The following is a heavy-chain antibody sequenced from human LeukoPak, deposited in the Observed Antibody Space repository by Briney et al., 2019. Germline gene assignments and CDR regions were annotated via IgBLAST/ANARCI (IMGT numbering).Heavy chain of an antibody. V-gene: IGHV3-7*01. Sequence: PGGSLRLSCAASGFYFRDHWMDWVRQAPGKGLEWVASINSDGSEGYYADVVKGRFTISRDNAKNSLYLQMNSLRAEDTAVYYCARDGGTYSSGWYIYGMDVWGQGTTVTVSS. D-gene: IGHD6-19*01. J-gene: IGHJ6*02. CDR1: GFYFRDHW. CDR2: INSDGSEG. CDR3: ARDGGTYSSGWYIYGMDV.